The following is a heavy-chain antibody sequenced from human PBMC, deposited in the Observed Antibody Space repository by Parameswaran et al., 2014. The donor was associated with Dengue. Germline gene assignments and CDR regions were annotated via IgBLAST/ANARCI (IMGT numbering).Heavy chain of an antibody. Sequence: GESLKISCKGSGFAFSTYTMNWVRQTPGKGLEWVAAMGASGATIYYAASVRGRFSIYRDNSNDTLYLHMNSLRADDTAIYYCAKGRAYYDFWSGHKDFEYWGQGTLVTVSS. V-gene: IGHV3-23*01. CDR2: MGASGATI. CDR1: GFAFSTYT. CDR3: AKGRAYYDFWSGHKDFEY. J-gene: IGHJ4*01. D-gene: IGHD3-3*01.